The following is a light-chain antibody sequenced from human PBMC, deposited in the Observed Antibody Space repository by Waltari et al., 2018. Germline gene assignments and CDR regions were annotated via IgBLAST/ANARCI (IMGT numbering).Light chain of an antibody. J-gene: IGLJ2*01. Sequence: SYELTQPPSVSVSPGQTASITCSGDKLEDKYACWYQQKPGQSPGLFIYQASKRPSGIPERFSGSNPGNTATLTISGTQAMDEADYYCQAWDSSTVVFGGGTKLTVL. CDR1: KLEDKY. CDR3: QAWDSSTVV. V-gene: IGLV3-1*01. CDR2: QAS.